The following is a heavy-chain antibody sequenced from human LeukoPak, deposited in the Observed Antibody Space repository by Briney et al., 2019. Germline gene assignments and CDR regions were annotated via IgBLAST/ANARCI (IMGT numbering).Heavy chain of an antibody. CDR2: FDPEDGET. CDR3: ATEEVGATRFYN. V-gene: IGHV1-24*01. D-gene: IGHD1-26*01. CDR1: GYTLTELS. J-gene: IGHJ4*02. Sequence: ASVKVPCKVSGYTLTELSMHWVRQAPGKGLEWMGGFDPEDGETIYAQKFQDRVTMTEDTSTDTAYMELSSLRSEDTAVYYCATEEVGATRFYNWGQGTLVTVSS.